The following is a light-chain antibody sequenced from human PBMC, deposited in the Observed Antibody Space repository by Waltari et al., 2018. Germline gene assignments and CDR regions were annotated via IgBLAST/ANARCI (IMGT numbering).Light chain of an antibody. CDR3: AVWDDSLNGPV. J-gene: IGLJ2*01. Sequence: SVLTQPPSASGTPGQRVTIACSGSSSNIGRNTVNWYQQLPGTAPKLLIYSNNQRPSGVPDRFSGSKSGTSASLAISGLQSEDEADYYCAVWDDSLNGPVFGGGTKLTVL. V-gene: IGLV1-44*01. CDR2: SNN. CDR1: SSNIGRNT.